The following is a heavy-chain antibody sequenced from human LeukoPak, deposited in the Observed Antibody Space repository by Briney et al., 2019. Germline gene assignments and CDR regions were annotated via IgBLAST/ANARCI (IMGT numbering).Heavy chain of an antibody. CDR1: GGSFSGYY. CDR2: INHSGST. CDR3: ARMGAWDLHLPFDY. J-gene: IGHJ4*02. Sequence: SETLSLTCAVYGGSFSGYYWSWIRQPPGKGLEWIGEINHSGSTNYNPSLKNRVTISVDTSKNQFSLKLSSVTAADTAVYYCARMGAWDLHLPFDYWGQGTLVTVSS. V-gene: IGHV4-34*01. D-gene: IGHD1-26*01.